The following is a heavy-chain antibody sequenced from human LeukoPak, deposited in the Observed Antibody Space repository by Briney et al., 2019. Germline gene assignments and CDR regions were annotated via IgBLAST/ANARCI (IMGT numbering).Heavy chain of an antibody. CDR1: GFAVSTHY. D-gene: IGHD6-19*01. V-gene: IGHV3-53*01. CDR2: IYSAGST. CDR3: AREKGYSSGWSGFDF. Sequence: TGGSLRLSCAASGFAVSTHYMTWVRQPPGKGLEWVSLIYSAGSTHYADSVKGRFTISRDNSKNIVYLQMNSLRGEDTAVYCCAREKGYSSGWSGFDFWGQGTLVTVSS. J-gene: IGHJ4*02.